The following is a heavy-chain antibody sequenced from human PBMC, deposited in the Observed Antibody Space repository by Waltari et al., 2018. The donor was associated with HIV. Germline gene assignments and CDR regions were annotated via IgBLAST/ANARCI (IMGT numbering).Heavy chain of an antibody. CDR2: VIPLMKTP. J-gene: IGHJ4*01. D-gene: IGHD3-16*02. CDR1: GGSRSLHA. CDR3: ARDRAIRRTGKVGSFRLASAGY. Sequence: QVELVHFGAEATKPGSSVGVSCQASGGSRSLHAINWARRGPVRGLEWVGGVIPLMKTPNYGQKFQGRRTISADEYARTAYMELGDLRPDDTAVEFWARDRAIRRTGKVGSFRLASAGYWGQGTLLTVSS. V-gene: IGHV1-69*01.